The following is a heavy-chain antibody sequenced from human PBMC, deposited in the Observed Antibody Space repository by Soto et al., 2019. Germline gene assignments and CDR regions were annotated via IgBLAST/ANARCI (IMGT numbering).Heavy chain of an antibody. J-gene: IGHJ4*02. D-gene: IGHD1-20*01. CDR1: GASISDYY. CDR2: MSITENT. V-gene: IGHV4-4*07. Sequence: QVQLQESGPGLVKPSETLSLICSVSGASISDYYWTWIRQPAGGGLEWIGRMSITENTDYNPSLEGRVTMSVDTSRNQFSLQLTSVTAAETARYYCARLEGSGISDYWGQGTPVTVSS. CDR3: ARLEGSGISDY.